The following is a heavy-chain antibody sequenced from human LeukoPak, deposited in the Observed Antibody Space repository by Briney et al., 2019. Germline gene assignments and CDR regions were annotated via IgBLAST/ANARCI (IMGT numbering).Heavy chain of an antibody. V-gene: IGHV3-48*03. CDR1: GFVFSSYE. Sequence: GGSLRLSCAASGFVFSSYEMNWVRQAPGKGLEWISYIRNSDNRIYYADSVKGRFTVSRENAENSLYLQMINLTAEDTALYYRARAVAGTLCDHWGQGTLVTVSS. J-gene: IGHJ5*02. D-gene: IGHD6-19*01. CDR2: IRNSDNRI. CDR3: ARAVAGTLCDH.